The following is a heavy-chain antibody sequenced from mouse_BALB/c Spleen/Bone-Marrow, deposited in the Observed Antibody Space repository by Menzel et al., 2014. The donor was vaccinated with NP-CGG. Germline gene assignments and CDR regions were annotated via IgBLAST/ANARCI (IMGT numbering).Heavy chain of an antibody. CDR1: GYTFTDNW. D-gene: IGHD2-4*01. Sequence: VQLQQSGAELGMPGASVKLSCEASGYTFTDNWIYWVKQRPGQGLEWIGAIDTSDSYTNSNQKFMGKASLTVDASSSTAYMQVSSLTSDDSAVYYCARGGHDFSLDYWGQGTSVTVSS. V-gene: IGHV1-69*01. CDR2: IDTSDSYT. CDR3: ARGGHDFSLDY. J-gene: IGHJ4*01.